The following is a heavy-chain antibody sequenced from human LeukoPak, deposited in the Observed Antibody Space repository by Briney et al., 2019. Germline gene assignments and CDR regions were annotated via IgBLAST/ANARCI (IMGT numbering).Heavy chain of an antibody. CDR2: IYYSRST. D-gene: IGHD2-2*01. CDR1: GGSISSYY. J-gene: IGHJ5*02. Sequence: SETLSLTCTVSGGSISSYYWSWIRQPPGEGLEWIGYIYYSRSTNYNPSLKSRVTISLDTSKNQFSLKLSSVTAADTAVYYCARESSNQNWFDPWGQGTLVTVSS. V-gene: IGHV4-59*01. CDR3: ARESSNQNWFDP.